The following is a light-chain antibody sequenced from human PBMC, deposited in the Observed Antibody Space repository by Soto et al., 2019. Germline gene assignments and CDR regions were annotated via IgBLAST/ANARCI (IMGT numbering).Light chain of an antibody. CDR3: KQYGSSRT. J-gene: IGKJ1*01. V-gene: IGKV3-20*01. Sequence: ESVLTQSPATLSLSPGERATLSCRASPSVSNSLAWYQHKPCQAPRLLIYDASNRATGVQTRFSGSGSGTEFTLTISRLEPEDFAVYYCKQYGSSRTFGQGTKVDIK. CDR2: DAS. CDR1: PSVSNS.